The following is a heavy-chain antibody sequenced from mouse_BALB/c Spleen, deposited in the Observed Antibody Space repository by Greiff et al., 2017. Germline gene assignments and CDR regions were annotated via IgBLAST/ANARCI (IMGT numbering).Heavy chain of an antibody. V-gene: IGHV4-1*02. Sequence: EVQLQESGGGLVQPGGSLKLSCAASGFDFSRYWMSWVRQAPGKGLEWIGEINPDSSTINYTPSLKDKFIISRDNAKNTLYLQMSKVRSEDTALYYCARIDSYGDYAMDYWGQGTSVTVSS. CDR3: ARIDSYGDYAMDY. CDR1: GFDFSRYW. D-gene: IGHD1-1*02. CDR2: INPDSSTI. J-gene: IGHJ4*01.